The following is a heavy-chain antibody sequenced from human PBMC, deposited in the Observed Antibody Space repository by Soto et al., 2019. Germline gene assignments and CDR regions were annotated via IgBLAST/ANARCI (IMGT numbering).Heavy chain of an antibody. CDR3: ARRQTSGYSRYSAS. V-gene: IGHV1-69*06. Sequence: ASVKVSCKSSGCTFSSNPISWMRQAPGQGLEWMGGTIPTFGAGSYAQRFQGRLTITADKSTNTAYMELSSLRPEDTAVYYCARRQTSGYSRYSASWGQGTLVTDSS. D-gene: IGHD5-12*01. CDR2: TIPTFGAG. J-gene: IGHJ4*02. CDR1: GCTFSSNP.